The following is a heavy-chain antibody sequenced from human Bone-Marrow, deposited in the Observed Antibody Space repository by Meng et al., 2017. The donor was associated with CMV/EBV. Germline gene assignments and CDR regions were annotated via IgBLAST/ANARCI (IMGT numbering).Heavy chain of an antibody. CDR2: IYNDGST. J-gene: IGHJ2*01. CDR1: GFTFDDYA. D-gene: IGHD1-1*01. Sequence: GESLKISCAASGFTFDDYAMHWVRQAPGKGLEWVSVIYNDGSTYYADSVKGRFTFSRDNSKNTLYLQMNSLRVEDTAVYYCARDLRYNWNDPQRYFDLWGRGTLVTVSS. V-gene: IGHV3-66*02. CDR3: ARDLRYNWNDPQRYFDL.